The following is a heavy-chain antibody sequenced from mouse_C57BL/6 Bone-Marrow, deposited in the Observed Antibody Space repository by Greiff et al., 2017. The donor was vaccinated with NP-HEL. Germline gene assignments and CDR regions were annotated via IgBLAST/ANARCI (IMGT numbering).Heavy chain of an antibody. CDR2: IWTGGGT. CDR3: ARKRIYYYGSSYDYWYFDV. Sequence: VQLQESGPGLVAPSQSLSITCTVSGFSLTSYAISWVRQPPGKGLEWLGVIWTGGGTNYNSALKSRLSISKDNSKSQVFLKMNSLQTDDTARYYWARKRIYYYGSSYDYWYFDVWGTGTTVTVSS. V-gene: IGHV2-9-1*01. D-gene: IGHD1-1*01. J-gene: IGHJ1*03. CDR1: GFSLTSYA.